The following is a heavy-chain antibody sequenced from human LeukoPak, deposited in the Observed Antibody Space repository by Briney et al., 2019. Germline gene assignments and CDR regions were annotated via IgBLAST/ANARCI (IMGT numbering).Heavy chain of an antibody. CDR2: VYHSGST. CDR3: AGAYCGGDCYSGRAFDI. V-gene: IGHV4-34*01. CDR1: GGSFSGYY. Sequence: SETLSLTCAVYGGSFSGYYWSWIRQPPGKGLEGIGEVYHSGSTNYYPSLKGRVTISIEKSKNQFSLKLSSVTAADTAVYYCAGAYCGGDCYSGRAFDIWGQGTMVTVSS. D-gene: IGHD2-21*02. J-gene: IGHJ3*02.